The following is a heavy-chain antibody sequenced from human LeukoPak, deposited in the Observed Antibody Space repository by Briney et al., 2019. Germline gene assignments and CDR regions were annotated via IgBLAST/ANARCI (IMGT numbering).Heavy chain of an antibody. J-gene: IGHJ4*02. D-gene: IGHD6-19*01. CDR2: FDPEDGET. V-gene: IGHV1-24*01. Sequence: ASVKVSCKVSGYTLTELSIHWVRQAPGKGLEWMGGFDPEDGETIYAQKFQGRVTMTEDTSTDTAYMELSSLRSEDTAVYYCATAPYSSGWYIGGNWGQGTLVTVSS. CDR3: ATAPYSSGWYIGGN. CDR1: GYTLTELS.